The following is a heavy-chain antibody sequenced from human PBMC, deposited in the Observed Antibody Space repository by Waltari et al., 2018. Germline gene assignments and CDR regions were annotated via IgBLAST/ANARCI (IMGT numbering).Heavy chain of an antibody. V-gene: IGHV3-23*01. CDR2: ISGSGDRT. CDR3: AKGANPXXPYHFEN. CDR1: GFTFSRXA. Sequence: EVQLLESGGGLVQPGGXLRLSCAASGFTFSRXAMSCVRQAPGKGLEWVSGISGSGDRTXDADSVKGRFTIXRDXSKXTXSXKMNSLRVXXTAIXYCAKGANPXXPYHFENXGQGTLVTVXS. J-gene: IGHJ4*02.